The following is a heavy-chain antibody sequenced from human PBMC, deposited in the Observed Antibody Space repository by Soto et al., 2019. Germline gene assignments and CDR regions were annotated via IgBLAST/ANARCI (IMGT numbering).Heavy chain of an antibody. CDR1: GYSFTSYD. CDR3: ARGGVNGDHIYGMDV. J-gene: IGHJ6*02. D-gene: IGHD4-17*01. V-gene: IGHV1-8*01. Sequence: QVQLVQSGAEVKKPGASVKVSCQASGYSFTSYDINWVRQPTGQGLEWMGWMNPNSGNTGYAQKYQGRGTMTRNTSIVTAYMELSSLISEDTAVYYCARGGVNGDHIYGMDVWGQGTTVTVSS. CDR2: MNPNSGNT.